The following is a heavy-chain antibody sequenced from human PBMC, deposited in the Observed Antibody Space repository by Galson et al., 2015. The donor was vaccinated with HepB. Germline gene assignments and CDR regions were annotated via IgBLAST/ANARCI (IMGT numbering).Heavy chain of an antibody. V-gene: IGHV4-30-4*01. J-gene: IGHJ3*02. CDR2: IYYSGST. CDR1: GGSISSGDYY. CDR3: ARVVTRYDFWSGYPQPYAFDI. Sequence: CTVSGGSISSGDYYWSWIRQPPGKGLEWIGYIYYSGSTYYNPSLKSRVTISVDTSKNQFSLKLSSVTAADTAVYYCARVVTRYDFWSGYPQPYAFDIWGQGTMVTVSS. D-gene: IGHD3-3*01.